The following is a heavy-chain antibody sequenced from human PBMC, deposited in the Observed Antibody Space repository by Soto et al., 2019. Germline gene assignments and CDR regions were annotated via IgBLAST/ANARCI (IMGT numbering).Heavy chain of an antibody. Sequence: SETLSLTCSVSGADINTYSWTWIRQPAGKGLEWIGRIYTSASINYNPSLRGRVTLSVDTSTNQVSLKLASVTAADTAVYYCARDMHAGFTHYFDPWGQGTLVTVS. CDR1: GADINTYS. D-gene: IGHD1-26*01. CDR3: ARDMHAGFTHYFDP. V-gene: IGHV4-4*07. CDR2: IYTSASI. J-gene: IGHJ5*02.